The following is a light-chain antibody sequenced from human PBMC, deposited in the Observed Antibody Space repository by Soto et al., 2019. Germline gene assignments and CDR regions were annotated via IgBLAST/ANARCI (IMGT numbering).Light chain of an antibody. CDR2: EVS. J-gene: IGLJ2*01. Sequence: QSALTQPASVSGSPGQSITISCTGTSSDVGGYNYVSWYQQHPGKAPKLMIYEVSNRPSGVSNRFSGSKSGSTASLTISGLQAEDEADYYCSSYTSSSAPYVVLGGGTKLTVL. V-gene: IGLV2-14*01. CDR3: SSYTSSSAPYVV. CDR1: SSDVGGYNY.